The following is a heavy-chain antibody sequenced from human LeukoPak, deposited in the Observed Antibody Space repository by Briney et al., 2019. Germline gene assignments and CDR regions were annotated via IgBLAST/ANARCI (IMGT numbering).Heavy chain of an antibody. Sequence: SETLSLTCTVSGASISPYYWSWIRQPPGKGLEWIGYIYYSGSTNYNPSLKSRVTISVDTSKNQFSLKLSSVTAADTAVYYCARNPMVRGVMTDYWGQGTLVTVSS. D-gene: IGHD3-10*01. CDR1: GASISPYY. V-gene: IGHV4-59*01. CDR3: ARNPMVRGVMTDY. CDR2: IYYSGST. J-gene: IGHJ4*02.